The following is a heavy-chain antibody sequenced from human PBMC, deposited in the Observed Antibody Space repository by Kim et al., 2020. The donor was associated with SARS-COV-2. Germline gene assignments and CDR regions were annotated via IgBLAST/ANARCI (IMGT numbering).Heavy chain of an antibody. CDR2: GST. Sequence: GSTNNDPSLKSRVTISVETSKNQFSLRRSSVTAAETAVYYCASRELQTDYWGQGNLVTVSS. J-gene: IGHJ4*02. CDR3: ASRELQTDY. D-gene: IGHD1-26*01. V-gene: IGHV4-34*01.